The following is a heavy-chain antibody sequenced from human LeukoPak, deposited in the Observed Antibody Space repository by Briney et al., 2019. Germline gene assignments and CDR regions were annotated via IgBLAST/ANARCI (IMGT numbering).Heavy chain of an antibody. J-gene: IGHJ4*02. D-gene: IGHD2-2*01. CDR3: ARGGAGGLPAFSF. Sequence: PSETLSLTCSVSGGSFSGYYWTWIRQPPGKGLEWIGEINHAGATNYHPSLRSRGTISVDRSNMQFSPNLRSVTAADTAVYYCARGGAGGLPAFSFWGQGTLVTVSS. V-gene: IGHV4-34*01. CDR2: INHAGAT. CDR1: GGSFSGYY.